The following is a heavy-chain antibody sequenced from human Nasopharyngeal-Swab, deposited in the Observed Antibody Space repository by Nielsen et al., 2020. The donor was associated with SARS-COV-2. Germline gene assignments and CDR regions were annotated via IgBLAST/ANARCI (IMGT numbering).Heavy chain of an antibody. V-gene: IGHV3-11*04. J-gene: IGHJ4*02. CDR1: GFIFSDYY. CDR3: ARGDDTTDYYEPFDS. Sequence: GESLKISCAASGFIFSDYYMTWIRQVPGKGLEWVSFISRGGESIYYADSVKGRFTISRDNAKNSVYLQMNSLRAEDSAVYYGARGDDTTDYYEPFDSWGQGTLVTVSS. CDR2: ISRGGESI. D-gene: IGHD3-22*01.